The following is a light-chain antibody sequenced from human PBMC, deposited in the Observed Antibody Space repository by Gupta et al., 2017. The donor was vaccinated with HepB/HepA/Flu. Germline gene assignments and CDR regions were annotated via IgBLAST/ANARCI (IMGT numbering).Light chain of an antibody. CDR3: QQYKSVSLSS. J-gene: IGKJ2*04. CDR1: QSIGTW. CDR2: KAS. V-gene: IGKV1-5*03. Sequence: DIQMTQSPSILSASVGDRVTITCRTSQSIGTWLAWYQQKPGKAPKLLMYKASTLESGVPSRFSGSGSGTEFTLTISSRQPDDSATYYCQQYKSVSLSSFGQGTKVEIK.